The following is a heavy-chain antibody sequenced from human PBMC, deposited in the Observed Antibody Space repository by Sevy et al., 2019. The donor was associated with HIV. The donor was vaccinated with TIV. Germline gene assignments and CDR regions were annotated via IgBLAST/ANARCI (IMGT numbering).Heavy chain of an antibody. Sequence: ASVKVSCKASGYTFTGYYMHWVRRAPGQGLEWMGWINPNSGGTNYAQKFQGRVTMTRDTSISTAYMELSRLRSDDTAVYYCARDLFYCSSTSCYEYGMDVWGQGTTVIVSS. CDR1: GYTFTGYY. V-gene: IGHV1-2*02. CDR2: INPNSGGT. CDR3: ARDLFYCSSTSCYEYGMDV. D-gene: IGHD2-2*01. J-gene: IGHJ6*02.